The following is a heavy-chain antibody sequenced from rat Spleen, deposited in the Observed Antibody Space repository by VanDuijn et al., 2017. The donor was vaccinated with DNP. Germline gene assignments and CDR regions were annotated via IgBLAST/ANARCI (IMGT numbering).Heavy chain of an antibody. V-gene: IGHV5-25*01. J-gene: IGHJ2*01. CDR1: GFTFSNYH. CDR3: IRWNSGHFDY. D-gene: IGHD4-3*01. Sequence: EVQLVESGGGLVRPGRSLKLSCAASGFTFSNYHMAWVRQAPTKGLEWVASISSVGGTTYYRDSVKGRFTISRDNAKSTLYLQMNSLRSEDMATYYCIRWNSGHFDYWGQGVMVTVSS. CDR2: ISSVGGTT.